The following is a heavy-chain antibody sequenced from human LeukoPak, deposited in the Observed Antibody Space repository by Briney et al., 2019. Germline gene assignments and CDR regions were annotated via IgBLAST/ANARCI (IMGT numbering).Heavy chain of an antibody. V-gene: IGHV4-34*01. CDR2: INHSGST. CDR1: GGSFSGYY. D-gene: IGHD6-19*01. J-gene: IGHJ4*02. CDR3: ARAAGTIFIRFDY. Sequence: SETLSLTCAVYGGSFSGYYWSWIRKPPGKGLEWIGEINHSGSTNYNPSLKSRVIISVDTSKNQFSLKLSSVTAADTAVYYCARAAGTIFIRFDYWGQGTLVTVSS.